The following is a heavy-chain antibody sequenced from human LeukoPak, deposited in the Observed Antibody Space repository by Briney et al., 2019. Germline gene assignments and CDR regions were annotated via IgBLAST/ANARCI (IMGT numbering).Heavy chain of an antibody. CDR1: GDSVSNGNYY. CDR2: IYYTGKT. J-gene: IGHJ4*02. V-gene: IGHV4-61*03. Sequence: PSETLSLTCTVSGDSVSNGNYYWSWLRQPPGKALEWIGYIYYTGKTYYNPSLEGRVTILVDTSRNHFSVKLSSVTAADTAVYYCARAADILTGFFDYWGQGTLVTVSS. CDR3: ARAADILTGFFDY. D-gene: IGHD3-9*01.